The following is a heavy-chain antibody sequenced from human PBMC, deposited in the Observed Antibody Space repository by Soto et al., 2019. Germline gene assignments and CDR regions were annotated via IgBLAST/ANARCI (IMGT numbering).Heavy chain of an antibody. CDR2: INEDGSQK. V-gene: IGHV3-7*01. CDR3: ARVGRYGWDFDH. D-gene: IGHD5-18*01. J-gene: IGHJ4*02. Sequence: GGSLRLSCAASEFSFRSYWMTWVRQAPGKGLEWVALINEDGSQKYYVGSVKGRFIISRDNAKDSVYMQMDSQRAGDTAVYFCARVGRYGWDFDHWGQGTLVTVSS. CDR1: EFSFRSYW.